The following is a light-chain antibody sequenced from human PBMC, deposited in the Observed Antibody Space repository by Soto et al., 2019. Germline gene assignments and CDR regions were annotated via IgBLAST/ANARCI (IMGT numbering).Light chain of an antibody. CDR2: DVS. CDR1: SSDVGAYNY. Sequence: QSALTQPASVSGSPGQSITISCTGTSSDVGAYNYVSWYQQHPGKAPKLMIYDVSNRPSGVSNRFSGYKSGNTASLTISGLQAEDEGDFYFSSYTTSSALVFGGGTKLTVL. J-gene: IGLJ3*02. CDR3: SSYTTSSALV. V-gene: IGLV2-14*03.